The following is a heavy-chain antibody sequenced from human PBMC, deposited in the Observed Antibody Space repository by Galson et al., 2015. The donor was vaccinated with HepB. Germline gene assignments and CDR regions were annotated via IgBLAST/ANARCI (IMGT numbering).Heavy chain of an antibody. J-gene: IGHJ4*02. Sequence: SLRLSCAASGFTFSSYAMTWVRQAPGKGLEWVSGISGSGGSTYYADSVKGRFTMSRDNSKNTLYLQMNSLRAEDTAVYYCAKDVGGCGVGCYSYFDYWGQGTLVTVPS. V-gene: IGHV3-23*01. CDR2: ISGSGGST. D-gene: IGHD2-21*02. CDR1: GFTFSSYA. CDR3: AKDVGGCGVGCYSYFDY.